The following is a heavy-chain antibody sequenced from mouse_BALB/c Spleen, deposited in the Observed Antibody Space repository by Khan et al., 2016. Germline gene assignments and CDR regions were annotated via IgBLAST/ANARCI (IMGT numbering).Heavy chain of an antibody. CDR3: AISTQSCYAMDY. D-gene: IGHD1-1*01. CDR2: IDPFNGGT. J-gene: IGHJ4*01. Sequence: VQLKQSGPELMKPGASVKISCKASGYSFTSYYMHWVKQSHGKSLEWIGYIDPFNGGTSYNQKFKGKATLTVDKSSSTAYMHLSSPTSEDSAVXYCAISTQSCYAMDYWGQGTSVTVSS. CDR1: GYSFTSYY. V-gene: IGHV1S135*01.